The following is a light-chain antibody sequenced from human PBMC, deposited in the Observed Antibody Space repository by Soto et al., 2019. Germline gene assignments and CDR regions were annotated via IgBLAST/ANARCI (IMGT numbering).Light chain of an antibody. Sequence: EIVLTQSPGTLSLSPGERATLSCRASQAVSSNYLAWYQQKPGQAPRLLIYGASSRATGIPDRFSGSGSGTDFTLTVSRLEPADCAVYYCQQYGSSPPWTFGQGTKVEIK. CDR3: QQYGSSPPWT. CDR1: QAVSSNY. J-gene: IGKJ1*01. V-gene: IGKV3-20*01. CDR2: GAS.